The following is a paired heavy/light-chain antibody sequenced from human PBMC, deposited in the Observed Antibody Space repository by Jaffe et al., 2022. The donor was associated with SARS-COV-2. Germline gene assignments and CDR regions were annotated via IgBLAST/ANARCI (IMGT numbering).Light chain of an antibody. CDR2: END. Sequence: QSVLTQPPSVSAAPGQKVTISCSASSSNLGFNYVSWYQQFPGTAPKLLIYENDKRPSGVPDRFSGSKSGTSATLGITGLQTGDEADYYCGTWDRSLSARWVFGGGTKVTVL. V-gene: IGLV1-51*02. CDR1: SSNLGFNY. CDR3: GTWDRSLSARWV. J-gene: IGLJ3*02.
Heavy chain of an antibody. V-gene: IGHV3-23*01. J-gene: IGHJ4*02. CDR3: ARHGGSCSSGSCYLES. Sequence: EVQLLESGGGLVQPGGSLTLSCAASGFTFANYVMTWVRQAPGRGLEWVSTIGASDLGTYYADSVKGRFSISRDNSKNTLYLQLNSLRAEDTAIYYCARHGGSCSSGSCYLESWGQGTQVSVSS. CDR2: IGASDLGT. D-gene: IGHD2-15*01. CDR1: GFTFANYV.